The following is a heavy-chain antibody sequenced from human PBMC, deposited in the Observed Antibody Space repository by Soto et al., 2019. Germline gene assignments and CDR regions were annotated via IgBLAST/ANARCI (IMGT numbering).Heavy chain of an antibody. D-gene: IGHD3-10*01. CDR3: ASYGRGTYYYGYYFHH. CDR2: IHHSGST. Sequence: SETLSLTCTVSGGSISSYYWSWIRQPPGKGLEWIGEIHHSGSTNYNPSLKSRVTISLDTSKNQFSLKLSSVTAADAAVYYCASYGRGTYYYGYYFHHWGQGTPVTVSS. CDR1: GGSISSYY. J-gene: IGHJ4*02. V-gene: IGHV4-59*12.